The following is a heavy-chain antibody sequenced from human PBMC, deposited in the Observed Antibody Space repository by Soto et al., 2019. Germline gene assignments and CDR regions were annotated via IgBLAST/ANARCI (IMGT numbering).Heavy chain of an antibody. CDR2: ISGYNGYT. J-gene: IGHJ6*02. Sequence: ASVKVSCKASGYTFSRYGISWVRQAPGQGLECMVWISGYNGYTIYXXKFQGRVXXTIDTSTYTAXMELRXLTSDDTAIYYCAKNGQPPYYYYGXDVXX. V-gene: IGHV1-18*01. CDR1: GYTFSRYG. CDR3: AKNGQPPYYYYGXDV. D-gene: IGHD2-8*01.